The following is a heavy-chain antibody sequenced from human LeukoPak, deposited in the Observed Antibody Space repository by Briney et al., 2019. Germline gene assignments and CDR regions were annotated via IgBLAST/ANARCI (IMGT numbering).Heavy chain of an antibody. V-gene: IGHV1-18*01. D-gene: IGHD1-1*01. Sequence: ASVKVSCKASGYGFINYGISWVRQAPGQGLEWMGWISVYNANTNYAQKLQGRVTMTTDTSTSTAYMELRSLRSVDTAVYYCARDHWQTPSYFDYWGQGTLVTVSS. CDR3: ARDHWQTPSYFDY. CDR2: ISVYNANT. J-gene: IGHJ4*02. CDR1: GYGFINYG.